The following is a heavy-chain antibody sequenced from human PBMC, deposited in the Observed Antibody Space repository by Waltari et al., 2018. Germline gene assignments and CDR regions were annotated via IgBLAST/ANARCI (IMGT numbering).Heavy chain of an antibody. CDR2: IYHSGSP. Sequence: QVQLQESGPGLVKPSETLSLTCAVSGYSISSGYYWGWIRQPPGKGLEWIGSIYHSGSPYYNPSLKSRVTISVDTSKNQFSLKLSSVTAADTAVYYCARRAAIAATGPTYYMDVWGKGTTVTVSS. J-gene: IGHJ6*03. CDR1: GYSISSGYY. CDR3: ARRAAIAATGPTYYMDV. V-gene: IGHV4-38-2*01. D-gene: IGHD6-13*01.